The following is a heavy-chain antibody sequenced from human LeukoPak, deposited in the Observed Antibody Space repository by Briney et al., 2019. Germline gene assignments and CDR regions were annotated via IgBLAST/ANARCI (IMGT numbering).Heavy chain of an antibody. CDR2: INSDESEG. D-gene: IGHD6-6*01. CDR1: GFTFSGFW. J-gene: IGHJ3*01. CDR3: ARSSYSSSSSV. Sequence: GGSLRLSCAVSGFTFSGFWMSWSRQAPGKGLEWVASINSDESEGYYADVVKGRFTISRDNAKNSLYLQINSLRAEDTAVYYCARSSYSSSSSVWGQGTMVTVSS. V-gene: IGHV3-7*03.